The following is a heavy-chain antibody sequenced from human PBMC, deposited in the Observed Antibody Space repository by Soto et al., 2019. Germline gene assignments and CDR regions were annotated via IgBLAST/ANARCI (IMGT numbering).Heavy chain of an antibody. V-gene: IGHV3-33*01. CDR1: GLTFSCCG. CDR2: IWSNGRNT. J-gene: IGHJ3*02. CDR3: VRERAPFDAFDI. Sequence: PGGSLRLSCAASGLTFSCCGMHWVRQAPGKGLEWVAVIWSNGRNTYYADSVRGRFTFSRDNSKNTLYLQMNSPRADDTAVYYCVRERAPFDAFDIWGQGTMVTVSS.